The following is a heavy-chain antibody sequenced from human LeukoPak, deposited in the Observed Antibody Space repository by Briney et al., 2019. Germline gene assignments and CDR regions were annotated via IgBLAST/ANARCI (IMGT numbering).Heavy chain of an antibody. D-gene: IGHD2-21*02. CDR2: ISRSGATI. V-gene: IGHV3-48*03. CDR3: SRDRGGGDIYFDY. Sequence: GGSLRLSCAASGFTFSSYGMNWVRQAPGKGPEWISYISRSGATIYYADSVKGRFTTSRDNAKNSLYLQMGSLGAEDTAIYYCSRDRGGGDIYFDYWGQGTLVTVSS. CDR1: GFTFSSYG. J-gene: IGHJ4*02.